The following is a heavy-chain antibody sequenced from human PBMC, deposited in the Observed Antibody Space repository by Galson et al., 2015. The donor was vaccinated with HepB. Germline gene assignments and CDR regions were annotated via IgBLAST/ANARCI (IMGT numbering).Heavy chain of an antibody. CDR2: INPSGGST. J-gene: IGHJ5*02. CDR3: ARAPTYYDTTYVNLFDP. CDR1: GYTFTSYY. D-gene: IGHD3-9*01. V-gene: IGHV1-46*03. Sequence: SVKVSCKASGYTFTSYYMHWVRQAPGQGLEWMGIINPSGGSTSYAQKFQGRVTMTRDTSTSTVYMELSSLRSEDTAVYYCARAPTYYDTTYVNLFDPWGQGTLVTVSS.